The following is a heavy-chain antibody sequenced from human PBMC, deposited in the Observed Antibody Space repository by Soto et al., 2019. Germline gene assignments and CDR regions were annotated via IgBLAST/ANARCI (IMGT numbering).Heavy chain of an antibody. D-gene: IGHD1-1*01. J-gene: IGHJ4*02. CDR3: AKNGLSNSPSAIDS. CDR2: ISGSGRNT. Sequence: GGSLRLSCATSGFTFSSNGMSWVRQAPGKGLDWVSGISGSGRNTYYADSVRGRFTISRDNSKNTLFLQMNSLRAEDTAVYYCAKNGLSNSPSAIDSWGQGTLVTVSS. V-gene: IGHV3-23*01. CDR1: GFTFSSNG.